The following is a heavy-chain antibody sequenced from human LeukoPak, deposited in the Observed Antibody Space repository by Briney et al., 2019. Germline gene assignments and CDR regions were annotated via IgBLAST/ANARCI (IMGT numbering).Heavy chain of an antibody. Sequence: SETLSLTCSVSGGSVSSADFYWSWIRQHPGKGLEWIGRIHYSGRTYYNPSLKSRVAISLDTSKNQFSLKLGSVTAADTAVYYCARDRYSGYDWDFYYYGMDVWGKGTTVTVSS. V-gene: IGHV4-31*03. J-gene: IGHJ6*04. CDR1: GGSVSSADFY. D-gene: IGHD5-12*01. CDR3: ARDRYSGYDWDFYYYGMDV. CDR2: IHYSGRT.